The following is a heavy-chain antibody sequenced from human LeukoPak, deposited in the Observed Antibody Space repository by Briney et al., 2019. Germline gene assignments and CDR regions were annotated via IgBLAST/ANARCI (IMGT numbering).Heavy chain of an antibody. V-gene: IGHV3-23*01. CDR3: AKDGTSGTAAYYFDY. CDR1: GFTFSSYA. Sequence: GGSLRLSCAASGFTFSSYAMSWVRQAPGKGLEWVSAISGSGGSTYYADSVKGRFTISRDNSKNTLYLQMNSLRAEDTAVYYCAKDGTSGTAAYYFDYWGQGTLVTVSS. J-gene: IGHJ4*02. D-gene: IGHD6-13*01. CDR2: ISGSGGST.